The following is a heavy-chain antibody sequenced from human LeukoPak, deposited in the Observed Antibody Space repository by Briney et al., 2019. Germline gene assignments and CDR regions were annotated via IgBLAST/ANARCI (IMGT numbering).Heavy chain of an antibody. CDR2: INGNTGDT. CDR3: AGEYSSSLFDY. CDR1: GYTFTGHY. J-gene: IGHJ4*02. Sequence: ASVKVSCRASGYTFTGHYVHWVRQAPGRGLEWMGWINGNTGDTNYAQRFQGRVTMIRETSISTMYMELSRLRSDDTAVYYCAGEYSSSLFDYWGQGTLVTVSS. V-gene: IGHV1-2*02. D-gene: IGHD6-13*01.